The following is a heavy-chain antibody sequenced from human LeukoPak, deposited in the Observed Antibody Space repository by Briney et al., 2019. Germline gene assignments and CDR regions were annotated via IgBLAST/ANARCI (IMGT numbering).Heavy chain of an antibody. CDR2: IYTSGST. CDR3: AREDFWKRLDP. Sequence: PSETLSLTCTVSGGSISSGSYYWSWIRQPAGKGLEWIGRIYTSGSTNYNPSRKSRVTISVDTSKNQFSLKLSSVTAADTAVYYCAREDFWKRLDPWGQGTLVTVSS. D-gene: IGHD3-3*01. V-gene: IGHV4-61*02. CDR1: GGSISSGSYY. J-gene: IGHJ5*02.